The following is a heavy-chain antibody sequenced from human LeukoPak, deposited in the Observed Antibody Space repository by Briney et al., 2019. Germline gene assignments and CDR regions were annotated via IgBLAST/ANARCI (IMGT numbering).Heavy chain of an antibody. CDR2: ISGSGEFI. Sequence: MSGGSLRLSCAASGFTFSSYSMNWIRQAPGKGLEWVSSISGSGEFIYYGDSAKGRVTISRDNGKNSLYLQMNSVRPEDMAVYYCARDDSHGYHFFDSWGRGTLVTVSS. J-gene: IGHJ4*02. CDR1: GFTFSSYS. V-gene: IGHV3-21*01. CDR3: ARDDSHGYHFFDS. D-gene: IGHD3-22*01.